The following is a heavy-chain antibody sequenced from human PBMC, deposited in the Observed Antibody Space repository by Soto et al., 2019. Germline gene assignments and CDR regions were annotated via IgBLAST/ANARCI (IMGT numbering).Heavy chain of an antibody. CDR1: GYSFTSYW. CDR2: IYPGHSDT. D-gene: IGHD1-26*01. J-gene: IGHJ4*02. Sequence: PWESLKISCKGSGYSFTSYWIGWVRQIAVKGLEWIGHIYPGHSDTRYSPSFQGQFTISADKSISTAYLQLSSLKASHTAMYYCARPSVGLVGAIRLLFDYLGQGTMVIV. CDR3: ARPSVGLVGAIRLLFDY. V-gene: IGHV5-51*01.